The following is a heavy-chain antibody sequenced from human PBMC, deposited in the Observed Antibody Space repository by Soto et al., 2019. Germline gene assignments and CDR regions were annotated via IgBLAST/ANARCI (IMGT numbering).Heavy chain of an antibody. CDR1: GGSISSYY. J-gene: IGHJ4*02. CDR3: ARSSYYYGSGLPNYFDY. V-gene: IGHV4-59*08. Sequence: PSETLSLTCTVSGGSISSYYWSWIRQPPGKGLEWIGYIYYSGSTNYNPSLRSRVTISVDTSKNQFSLKLSSVTAADTAVYYCARSSYYYGSGLPNYFDYWGQGTLVTVSS. D-gene: IGHD3-10*01. CDR2: IYYSGST.